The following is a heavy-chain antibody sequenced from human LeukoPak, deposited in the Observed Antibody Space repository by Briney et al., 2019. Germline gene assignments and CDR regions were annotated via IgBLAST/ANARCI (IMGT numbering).Heavy chain of an antibody. D-gene: IGHD3-22*01. CDR2: IKQDGSEK. V-gene: IGHV3-7*01. J-gene: IGHJ4*02. Sequence: QAGGSLRLSCAASGFTFSSYWMSWVRQAPGKGLEWVANIKQDGSEKYNVDSVKGRFTISRDNAKNSLYLQMNSLRAEDTAVYYCAAAMDSSGYYYFDYWGQGTLVTVSS. CDR3: AAAMDSSGYYYFDY. CDR1: GFTFSSYW.